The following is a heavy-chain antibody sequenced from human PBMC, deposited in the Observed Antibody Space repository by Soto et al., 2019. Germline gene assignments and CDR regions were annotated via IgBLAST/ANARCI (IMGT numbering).Heavy chain of an antibody. D-gene: IGHD3-22*01. V-gene: IGHV3-49*04. CDR3: TRGSVDPTYYYDSSSYYLY. CDR2: IRSKAYGGTT. J-gene: IGHJ4*02. CDR1: GFTFGDYA. Sequence: PGGSLRLSCTASGFTFGDYAMSWVRQAPGKGLEWVGFIRSKAYGGTTEYAASVKGRFTISRDDSKSIAYLQMNSLKTEDTAVYYCTRGSVDPTYYYDSSSYYLYWGQGTLVTVSS.